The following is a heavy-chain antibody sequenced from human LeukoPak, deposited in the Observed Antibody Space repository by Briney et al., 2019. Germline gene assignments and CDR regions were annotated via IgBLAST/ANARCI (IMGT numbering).Heavy chain of an antibody. D-gene: IGHD3-16*01. CDR1: GYTFSTYA. CDR3: AVLRGTLNN. V-gene: IGHV1-3*01. J-gene: IGHJ4*02. Sequence: ASVKVSCKASGYTFSTYAIHWVRQAPGQGLEWMGWINAGNGHTKYSQKFQGRVTITRDTSASTAYMELSSLRSEDTAIYYCAVLRGTLNNWGQGTLVTVSS. CDR2: INAGNGHT.